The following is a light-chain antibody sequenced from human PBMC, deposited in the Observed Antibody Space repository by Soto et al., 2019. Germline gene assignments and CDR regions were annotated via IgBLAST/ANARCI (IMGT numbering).Light chain of an antibody. J-gene: IGKJ2*01. Sequence: DITMNPSPSSLSASVGDRVTITCRASQTSSSYLNWYQQKRGKAPKLLSYAASSLQSGVPSRFSGSGSGTDFTLTISRLQPEDFATYYGQRSRSIPYTVRRGPKREI. CDR2: AAS. V-gene: IGKV1-39*01. CDR3: QRSRSIPYT. CDR1: QTSSSY.